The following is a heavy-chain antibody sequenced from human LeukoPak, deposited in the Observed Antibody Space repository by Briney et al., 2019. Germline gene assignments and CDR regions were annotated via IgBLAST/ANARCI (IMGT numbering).Heavy chain of an antibody. CDR3: AREQWPNYYFDH. CDR1: GFTFSSYG. CDR2: IWYDGSNK. Sequence: GRSLTLSCAASGFTFSSYGMHWVRQAPGKGLEWVAVIWYDGSNKYYADSVKGRFTISRDNSKNTLYLQMNSLRAEDTAVYYCAREQWPNYYFDHGGQGTLVTVSS. V-gene: IGHV3-33*01. D-gene: IGHD6-19*01. J-gene: IGHJ4*02.